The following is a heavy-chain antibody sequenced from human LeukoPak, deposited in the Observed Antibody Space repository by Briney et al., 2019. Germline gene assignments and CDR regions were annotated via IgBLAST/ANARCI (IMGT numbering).Heavy chain of an antibody. CDR2: INPNSGGT. D-gene: IGHD3-3*01. CDR3: ARVVDSWSGRTPYYYYYMDV. V-gene: IGHV1-2*06. J-gene: IGHJ6*03. CDR1: GYTFTGYY. Sequence: ASVKVSCKASGYTFTGYYMHWVRKAPGQGLEWMGRINPNSGGTNYAQKFQGRVTMTRDTSISTAYMELSRLRSDDTAVYYCARVVDSWSGRTPYYYYYMDVWGKGTTVTVSS.